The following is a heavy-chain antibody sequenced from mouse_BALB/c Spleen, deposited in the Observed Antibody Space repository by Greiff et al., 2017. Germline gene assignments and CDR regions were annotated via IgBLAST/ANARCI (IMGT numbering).Heavy chain of an antibody. J-gene: IGHJ2*01. CDR2: ISSGGST. CDR1: GFTFSSYA. CDR3: ARGTVPDY. Sequence: EVQLVESGGGLVKPGGSLKLSCAASGFTFSSYAMSWVRQTPEKRLEWVASISSGGSTYYPDSVKGRFTISRDNARNILYLQMSSLRSEDTAMYYCARGTVPDYWGQGTTLTVSS. V-gene: IGHV5-6-5*01. D-gene: IGHD1-1*01.